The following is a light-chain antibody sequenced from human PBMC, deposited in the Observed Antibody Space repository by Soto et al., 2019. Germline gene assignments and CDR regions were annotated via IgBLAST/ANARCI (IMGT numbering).Light chain of an antibody. CDR3: SSYTSSSTLYV. J-gene: IGLJ1*01. CDR1: SSDVGGYNY. CDR2: DVS. V-gene: IGLV2-14*03. Sequence: QSALTQPASVSGSPGQSITISRTGTSSDVGGYNYVSWYQQHPGKAPKLMIYDVSNRPSGVSYRFSGSKSGNTASLTISGLQAEDEADYYCSSYTSSSTLYVFGTGTKLTVL.